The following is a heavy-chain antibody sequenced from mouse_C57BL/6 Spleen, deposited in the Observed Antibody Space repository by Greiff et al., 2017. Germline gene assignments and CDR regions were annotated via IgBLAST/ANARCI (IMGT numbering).Heavy chain of an antibody. CDR2: INPNNGGT. D-gene: IGHD2-4*01. V-gene: IGHV1-26*01. J-gene: IGHJ2*01. Sequence: EVQLQQSGPELVKPGASVKISCKASGYTFTDYYMNWVKQSHGKSLEWIGDINPNNGGTSYNQKFKGKATLTVDKSSSTAYMELRSLTSEDSAVYYCARSEVYDYDGVDYWGQGTTLTVSS. CDR1: GYTFTDYY. CDR3: ARSEVYDYDGVDY.